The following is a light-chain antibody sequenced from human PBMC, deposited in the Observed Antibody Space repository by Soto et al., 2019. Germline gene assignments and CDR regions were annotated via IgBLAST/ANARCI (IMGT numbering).Light chain of an antibody. CDR3: QQYWNSPPNT. V-gene: IGKV3-20*01. CDR1: QRVSNNA. J-gene: IGKJ2*01. CDR2: DRS. Sequence: EVVLTQSPGPLSLSPGETATLSCRASQRVSNNALAWYQQKPGQAPRVLIYDRSSRATGIPDRFSGSVSGTEFTLTISRLEPEDFAVYYCQQYWNSPPNTFGQGTKLEIK.